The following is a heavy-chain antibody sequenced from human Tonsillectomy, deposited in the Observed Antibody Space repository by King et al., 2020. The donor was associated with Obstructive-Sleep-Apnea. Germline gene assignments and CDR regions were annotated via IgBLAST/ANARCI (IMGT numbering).Heavy chain of an antibody. V-gene: IGHV3-33*06. J-gene: IGHJ4*02. CDR1: GFTFSSYG. CDR2: IWYDGSNK. Sequence: VQLVESGGGVVQPGRSLRLSCAASGFTFSSYGMHWVRQAPGKGLEWVAVIWYDGSNKYYADSVKGRFTISRDNSKNTLYLQMNSLRAEDTAGYYCAKDLYAGSSVDYWGQGTLVTVSS. CDR3: AKDLYAGSSVDY. D-gene: IGHD2/OR15-2a*01.